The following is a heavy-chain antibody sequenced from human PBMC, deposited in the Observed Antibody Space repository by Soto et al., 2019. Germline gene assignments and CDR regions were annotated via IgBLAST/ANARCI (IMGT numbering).Heavy chain of an antibody. CDR3: ARDLGGAHFLYYFDY. V-gene: IGHV3-30*04. J-gene: IGHJ4*02. D-gene: IGHD3-16*01. CDR2: ISFDGRNQ. CDR1: GFNFPNYV. Sequence: QVQLVESEGGVVQPGRSLRLSCAASGFNFPNYVLHWVRQGPAKGLEWVAAISFDGRNQYYADSVKGRFTVSRDNSQKTLSLQMSSLRPDDTAVYYCARDLGGAHFLYYFDYWGQGALVTVSS.